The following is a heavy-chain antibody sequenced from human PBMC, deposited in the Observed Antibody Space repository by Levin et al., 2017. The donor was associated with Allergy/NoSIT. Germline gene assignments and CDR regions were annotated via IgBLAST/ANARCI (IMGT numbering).Heavy chain of an antibody. J-gene: IGHJ6*02. CDR3: ARQKGYCSGGSCYVTDYGMDV. Sequence: PAGGSLRLSCAASGFTFSSYSMNWVRQAPGKGLEWVSYISSSSSTIYYADSVKGRFTISRDNAKNSLYLQMNSLRAEDTAVYYCARQKGYCSGGSCYVTDYGMDVWGQGTTVTVSS. V-gene: IGHV3-48*01. CDR2: ISSSSSTI. CDR1: GFTFSSYS. D-gene: IGHD2-15*01.